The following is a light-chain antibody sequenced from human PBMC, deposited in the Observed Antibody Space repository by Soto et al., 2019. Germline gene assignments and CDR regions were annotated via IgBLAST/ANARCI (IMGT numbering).Light chain of an antibody. Sequence: DIQMTQSPSSLSSSLGDGVTLTCRASQSIANYLTWFQQRPGKAPKVLIYAASTLSSGVPSRFSGSGSGTDFTLTISSLQPEDFATYYCQQSYSMFLTFGGGPRWIS. CDR1: QSIANY. J-gene: IGKJ4*01. CDR2: AAS. CDR3: QQSYSMFLT. V-gene: IGKV1-39*01.